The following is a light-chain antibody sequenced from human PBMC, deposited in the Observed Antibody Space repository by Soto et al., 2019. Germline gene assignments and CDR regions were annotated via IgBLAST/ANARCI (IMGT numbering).Light chain of an antibody. CDR2: EVS. CDR3: SSYTTSSTMI. CDR1: SGDIGSYNY. Sequence: QSALTQPASVSGSPGQSITISCTGTSGDIGSYNYVSWYQQHPGKAPKLMIYEVSDRPSGVSNRFSGSKSGNTASLTISGLQAEDEAYYYCSSYTTSSTMIFGGGTKVTVL. V-gene: IGLV2-14*01. J-gene: IGLJ2*01.